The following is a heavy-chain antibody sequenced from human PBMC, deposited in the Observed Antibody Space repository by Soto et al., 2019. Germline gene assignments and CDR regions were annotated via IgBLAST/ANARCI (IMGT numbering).Heavy chain of an antibody. CDR2: IKSDGSNT. J-gene: IGHJ6*02. D-gene: IGHD3-3*01. Sequence: EVQLVESGGGLVQPGGSLRLSCAVSGFTVSSYRMHWVRQAPGKGLVWVSRIKSDGSNTSDADSVKGRFTISRDNAKNTVYLQMNSLRAEDTAVYYCARGMHYYFWSAGPLLGMDVWGQGTTVTVS. V-gene: IGHV3-74*01. CDR1: GFTVSSYR. CDR3: ARGMHYYFWSAGPLLGMDV.